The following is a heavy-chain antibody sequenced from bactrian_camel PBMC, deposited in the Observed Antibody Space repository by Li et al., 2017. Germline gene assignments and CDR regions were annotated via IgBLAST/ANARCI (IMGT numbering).Heavy chain of an antibody. CDR1: GYISNYR. D-gene: IGHD3*01. CDR3: VRSMTTTYLRDFVY. Sequence: HVQLVESGGGSVQAGGSLRLSCRVSGYISNYRMAWFRQAPGKEREGVAAFDSDGRTTYPDSVKGRFTISRDNAKNTVYLQMNSLKPEDTAVYYCVRSMTTTYLRDFVYWGQGTQVTVS. CDR2: FDSDGRT. J-gene: IGHJ6*01. V-gene: IGHV3S53*01.